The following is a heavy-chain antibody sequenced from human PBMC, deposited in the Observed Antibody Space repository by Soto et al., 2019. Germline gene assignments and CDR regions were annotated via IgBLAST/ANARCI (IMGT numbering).Heavy chain of an antibody. CDR1: GFTFTDSW. CDR3: GKSRWSGSSLIDY. CDR2: INNDGSRT. J-gene: IGHJ4*02. Sequence: EVQLVESGGGLVQPAGSLRLSCVVSGFTFTDSWMYWVRQVPGEGLVWVSFINNDGSRTNYADSVKGRFTISRDNAKNTLYLQMNSLRSEDTAMYYCGKSRWSGSSLIDYWGQGTLVTVSS. V-gene: IGHV3-74*01. D-gene: IGHD3-3*01.